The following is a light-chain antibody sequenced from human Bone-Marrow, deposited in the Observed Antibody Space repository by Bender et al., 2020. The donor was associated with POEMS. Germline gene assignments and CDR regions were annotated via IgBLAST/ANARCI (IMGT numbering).Light chain of an antibody. V-gene: IGLV1-44*01. CDR1: SSNIGTNP. Sequence: QSVLTQPPSASGTPGQRVTISCSGSSSNIGTNPVNWYQQLPGTTPKLLIYINNQRPSGVPDRFSGSKSGTSASLAISGLPPEDEADYYCAAWEDSLNGWVFGGGTTLTVL. CDR2: INN. CDR3: AAWEDSLNGWV. J-gene: IGLJ3*02.